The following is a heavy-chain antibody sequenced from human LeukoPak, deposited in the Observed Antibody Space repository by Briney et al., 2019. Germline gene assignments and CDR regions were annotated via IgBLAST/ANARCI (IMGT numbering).Heavy chain of an antibody. CDR1: GGTFSSYT. CDR2: IIPILGIA. Sequence: SVKVSCKXSGGTFSSYTISWVRQAPGQGLEWMGRIIPILGIANYAQKFQGRVTITADKSTSTAYMELSSLRSEDTAVYYCVVMGVYYYYMDVWGKGTTVTVS. V-gene: IGHV1-69*02. J-gene: IGHJ6*03. CDR3: VVMGVYYYYMDV. D-gene: IGHD2-15*01.